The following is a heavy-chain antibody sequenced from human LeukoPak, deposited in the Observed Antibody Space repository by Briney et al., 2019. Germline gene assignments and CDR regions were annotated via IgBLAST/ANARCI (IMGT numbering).Heavy chain of an antibody. CDR2: INHSGST. V-gene: IGHV4-34*01. CDR1: GGSFSGYY. J-gene: IGHJ4*02. D-gene: IGHD4-17*01. Sequence: SETLSLTCAVYGGSFSGYYWSWIRQPPGKGLEWIGEINHSGSTNYNPSLKSRVTISVDTSKNQFSLKLSSVTAADTAVYYCARAKGHGDRYYFDYWGQGTLVTVSS. CDR3: ARAKGHGDRYYFDY.